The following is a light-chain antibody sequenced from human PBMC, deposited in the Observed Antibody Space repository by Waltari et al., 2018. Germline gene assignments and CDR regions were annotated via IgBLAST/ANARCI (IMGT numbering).Light chain of an antibody. CDR2: DVS. CDR1: TSDVGGYNY. J-gene: IGLJ2*01. CDR3: SSYTSSSNVV. Sequence: QSALTHPASVSGSPGQSITISCPGTTSDVGGYNYVSWYQQHPGKAPKLMIYDVSNRPSVVSNRFSGSKSGNTASLTISGLQAEDEADYYCSSYTSSSNVVFGGGTKLTVL. V-gene: IGLV2-14*03.